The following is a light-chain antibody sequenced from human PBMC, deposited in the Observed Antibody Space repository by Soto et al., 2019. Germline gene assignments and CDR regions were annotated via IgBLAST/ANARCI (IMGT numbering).Light chain of an antibody. CDR1: SSDVGGYNH. V-gene: IGLV2-14*01. J-gene: IGLJ1*01. CDR3: SSYASSSSYA. Sequence: QSSLTHPASVSGSPGQSITISCTGTSSDVGGYNHVSWYQQHPGKAPKLIIFEVRNRPSGVSDRFSASKSGNTASLTTSGLQTEDEAVYYCSSYASSSSYAFGTGTKVTVL. CDR2: EVR.